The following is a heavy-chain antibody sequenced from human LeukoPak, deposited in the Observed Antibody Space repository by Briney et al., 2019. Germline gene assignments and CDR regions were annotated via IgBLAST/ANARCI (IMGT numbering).Heavy chain of an antibody. D-gene: IGHD1/OR15-1a*01. J-gene: IGHJ3*02. Sequence: PSVTLSLTCAVSGGCISSYYWSWIRQPPGKGLEWIAYIYSSGNTNYNPPFKSRVTISVDTSKNQFSLKLTSVAAADTAIYYCARQPSGTAAFDIWGQGTMVIVSS. CDR3: ARQPSGTAAFDI. V-gene: IGHV4-59*08. CDR1: GGCISSYY. CDR2: IYSSGNT.